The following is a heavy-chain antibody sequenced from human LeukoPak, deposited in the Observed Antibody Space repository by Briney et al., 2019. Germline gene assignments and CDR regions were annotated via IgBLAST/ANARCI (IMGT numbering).Heavy chain of an antibody. Sequence: GASVKVSCKTSGYTFTGYYIHLLRQAPGQGLEWMAWIDPNSGATNYIHKFQGRVTMTRDTSVSTAYMEVSSLRSDDTAVYYCARELIDFHGHTNKGFFDSWGQGTLVTVSS. D-gene: IGHD3/OR15-3a*01. V-gene: IGHV1-2*02. CDR2: IDPNSGAT. CDR1: GYTFTGYY. CDR3: ARELIDFHGHTNKGFFDS. J-gene: IGHJ4*02.